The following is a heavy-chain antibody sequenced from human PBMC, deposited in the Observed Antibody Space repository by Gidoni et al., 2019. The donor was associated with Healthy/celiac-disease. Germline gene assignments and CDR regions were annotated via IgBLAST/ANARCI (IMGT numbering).Heavy chain of an antibody. CDR2: ISYDGSNK. D-gene: IGHD3-22*01. Sequence: QVQLVESGGGVVQPGRSLRLSCAAPGFTFISYGMHWVRQAPGKGLEWVAVISYDGSNKYYADSVKGRFTISRDNSKNTLYLQMNSLRAEDTAVYYCAKDFRRLLLPYYFDYWGQGTLVTVSS. J-gene: IGHJ4*02. CDR1: GFTFISYG. CDR3: AKDFRRLLLPYYFDY. V-gene: IGHV3-30*18.